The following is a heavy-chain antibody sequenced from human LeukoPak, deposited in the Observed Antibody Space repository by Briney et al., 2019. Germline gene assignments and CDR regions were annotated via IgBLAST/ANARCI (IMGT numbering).Heavy chain of an antibody. V-gene: IGHV4-34*01. J-gene: IGHJ6*04. Sequence: PSETLSLTCAVHGGSFSGYYWSWIRQPPAKGLEWIGEINHSGSTNYNPSLKSRVTISVDTSKNQFSLKLSSVTAADTAVYYCARYGHYYYYGMDVWGKGTTVTVSS. D-gene: IGHD4-17*01. CDR3: ARYGHYYYYGMDV. CDR2: INHSGST. CDR1: GGSFSGYY.